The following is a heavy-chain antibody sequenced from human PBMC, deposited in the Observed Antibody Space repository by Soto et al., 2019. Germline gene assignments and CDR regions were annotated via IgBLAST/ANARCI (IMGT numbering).Heavy chain of an antibody. CDR3: ARAGNQYGVDV. J-gene: IGHJ6*02. CDR2: FYTTGTP. CDR1: GGSISRYY. V-gene: IGHV4-4*07. Sequence: QVQLQESGPGLVKPSETLSLTCTVSGGSISRYYWSWIRQSAGKGLEWLGRFYTTGTPDYNPSLKSRLSMSTDTSKNQLSLRLTSVTAADTGVYYCARAGNQYGVDVWGQGTTVTVSS. D-gene: IGHD3-10*01.